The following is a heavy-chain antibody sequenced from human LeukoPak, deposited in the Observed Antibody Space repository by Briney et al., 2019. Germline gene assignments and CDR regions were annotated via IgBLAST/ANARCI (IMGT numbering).Heavy chain of an antibody. Sequence: GGSLRLSCADSGITFSSYAMNWVRQAPGKGLEWVSGLSGTGSHTYYADSVKGRFTISRDNSKNTLYLQMNSLRAEDTAVYYCAKAPILVSGSLDYWGQGILVTVSS. D-gene: IGHD5/OR15-5a*01. J-gene: IGHJ4*02. CDR1: GITFSSYA. CDR3: AKAPILVSGSLDY. CDR2: LSGTGSHT. V-gene: IGHV3-23*01.